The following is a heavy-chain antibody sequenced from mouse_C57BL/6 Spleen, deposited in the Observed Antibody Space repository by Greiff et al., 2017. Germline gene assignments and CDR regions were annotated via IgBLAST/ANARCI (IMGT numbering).Heavy chain of an antibody. Sequence: VQLQQSGAELARPGASVKLSCTASGYTFTSYGISWVKQRTGKGLEWIGEIYPRSGNTYYNEKFKGRATLTADKAHNTAYMELRSLTSEDSAVYFCARQNYGSSDRYFEGWGTGTTVTVSS. CDR2: IYPRSGNT. D-gene: IGHD1-1*01. CDR1: GYTFTSYG. CDR3: ARQNYGSSDRYFEG. V-gene: IGHV1-81*01. J-gene: IGHJ1*03.